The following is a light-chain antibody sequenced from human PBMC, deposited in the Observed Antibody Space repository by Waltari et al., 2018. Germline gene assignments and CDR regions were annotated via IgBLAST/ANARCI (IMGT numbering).Light chain of an antibody. Sequence: DIQMTQSPSTLSASVGDRVTISCRASQSVGTWLAWYQQKPGKAPKLLIYMASSLESGVPSRFSGGGSGTEFTLTISSLQPDDFATYSCQQYSSFSTFGQGTKV. V-gene: IGKV1-5*03. J-gene: IGKJ2*01. CDR3: QQYSSFST. CDR2: MAS. CDR1: QSVGTW.